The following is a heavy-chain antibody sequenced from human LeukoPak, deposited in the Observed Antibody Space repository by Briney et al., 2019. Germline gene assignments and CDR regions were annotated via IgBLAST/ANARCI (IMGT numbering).Heavy chain of an antibody. CDR1: GGSISSYR. V-gene: IGHV4-4*07. J-gene: IGHJ5*02. CDR3: ARDSQPRYCSGGSCYGGEVNNWFDP. CDR2: IYGSGTT. Sequence: SETLSLTCTVSGGSISSYRSWIRQPAGKGLEWIGRIYGSGTTTYNPSLKSRVSMSIDTSKNQFSLKLSSVTAADTAVYYCARDSQPRYCSGGSCYGGEVNNWFDPWGQGTLVTVSS. D-gene: IGHD2-15*01.